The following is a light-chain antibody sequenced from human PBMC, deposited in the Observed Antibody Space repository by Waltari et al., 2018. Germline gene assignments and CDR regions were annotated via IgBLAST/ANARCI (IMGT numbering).Light chain of an antibody. CDR1: NIEKKS. J-gene: IGLJ2*01. CDR2: DDP. Sequence: SYVLTQTPSVSVAPGQTATITCDGNNIEKKSVHWYQREPGKAPLLVVYDDPDRPSGIPERFSGSNSGDTATLTISRVEAGDEAEYDCQVWDSSSLVVFGGGTKLTVL. V-gene: IGLV3-21*02. CDR3: QVWDSSSLVV.